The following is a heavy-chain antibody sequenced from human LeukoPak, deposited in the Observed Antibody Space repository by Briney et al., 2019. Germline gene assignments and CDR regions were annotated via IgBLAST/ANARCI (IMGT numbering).Heavy chain of an antibody. J-gene: IGHJ4*02. CDR1: GGSISSGGYS. CDR3: ARGRNAVAGLLYYFDY. V-gene: IGHV4-30-2*01. Sequence: SQTLSLTCAVSGGSISSGGYSWSWIRQPPGKGLEWIGYIYHSGSTYYNPSLKSRVTISVDRSKNQFSLKLSSVTAADTAVYYCARGRNAVAGLLYYFDYWGQGTLVTVSS. CDR2: IYHSGST. D-gene: IGHD6-19*01.